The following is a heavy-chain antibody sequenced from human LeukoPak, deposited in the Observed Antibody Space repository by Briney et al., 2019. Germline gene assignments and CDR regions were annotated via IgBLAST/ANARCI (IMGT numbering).Heavy chain of an antibody. V-gene: IGHV1-18*01. D-gene: IGHD4-11*01. CDR3: AREVTHHVYYGMDV. J-gene: IGHJ6*02. CDR2: ISAYNGNT. Sequence: ASVKVSCKASGYTFINYDIRWVRQAPGQGLEWMGWISAYNGNTNYAQKFQGRVTMTTDTSTGTAYMELRSLRSDDTAVYFCAREVTHHVYYGMDVWGQGTTVTVSS. CDR1: GYTFINYD.